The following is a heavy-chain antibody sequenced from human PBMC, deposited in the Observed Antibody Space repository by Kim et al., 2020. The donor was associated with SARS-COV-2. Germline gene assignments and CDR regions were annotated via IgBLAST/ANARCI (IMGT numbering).Heavy chain of an antibody. CDR1: GFTFGDYA. Sequence: GGSLRLSCTASGFTFGDYAMNWVRQAPGKGLEWVGFIRTKPNGGTAEYAASVKGRFSISRDDSKSIAYLQMNGLETEDTAVYYCTRVISYFDSWGQGTLVTASS. V-gene: IGHV3-49*04. D-gene: IGHD2-21*01. J-gene: IGHJ4*02. CDR2: IRTKPNGGTA. CDR3: TRVISYFDS.